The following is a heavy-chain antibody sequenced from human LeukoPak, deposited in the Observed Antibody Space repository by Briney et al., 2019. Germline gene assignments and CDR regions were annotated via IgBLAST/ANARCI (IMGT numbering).Heavy chain of an antibody. CDR1: GGSFSGYY. CDR2: INHSGST. CDR3: ARPFLEYYYDSSGYYGGDY. D-gene: IGHD3-22*01. V-gene: IGHV4-34*01. Sequence: SETLSLTCAVYGGSFSGYYWSWIRQPPGKGLEWIGEINHSGSTNYNPSLKSRVTISVDTSKNQFSLKLSSVTAADTAVYYCARPFLEYYYDSSGYYGGDYWGQGTLVTVSS. J-gene: IGHJ4*02.